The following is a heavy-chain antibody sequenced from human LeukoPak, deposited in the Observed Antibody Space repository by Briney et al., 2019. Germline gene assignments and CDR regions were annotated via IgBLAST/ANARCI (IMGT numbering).Heavy chain of an antibody. CDR1: GGTFSSYA. CDR3: AKCRDGYRVCAFDI. D-gene: IGHD5-24*01. CDR2: IIPIFGTA. J-gene: IGHJ3*02. V-gene: IGHV1-69*01. Sequence: SVKVSCKASGGTFSSYAISWVRQAPGQGLEWMGGIIPIFGTANYAQKFQGRVTITADESTSTAYMELSSLRSEDTAVYYCAKCRDGYRVCAFDIWGQGTMVTVSS.